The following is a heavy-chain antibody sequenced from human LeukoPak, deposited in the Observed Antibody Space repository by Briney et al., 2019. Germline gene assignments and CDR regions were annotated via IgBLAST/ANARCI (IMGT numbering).Heavy chain of an antibody. Sequence: GGSLRLSCAASGFTFSSYAMHWVRQAPGKGLEWVAVISYDGSNKYYADSVKGRFTISRDNSKNTLYLQMNSLKGDDTAVYYCAKDSAFYYIDVWGKGTTVIISS. CDR1: GFTFSSYA. CDR3: AKDSAFYYIDV. CDR2: ISYDGSNK. D-gene: IGHD3-10*01. J-gene: IGHJ6*03. V-gene: IGHV3-30*04.